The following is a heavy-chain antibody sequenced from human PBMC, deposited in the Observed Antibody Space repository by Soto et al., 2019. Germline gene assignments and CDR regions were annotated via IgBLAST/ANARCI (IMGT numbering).Heavy chain of an antibody. CDR1: GFTFSSFW. V-gene: IGHV3-7*01. D-gene: IGHD1-26*01. CDR3: VRDRSGSYLEGFDY. J-gene: IGHJ4*02. Sequence: VGSLSLSCAASGFTFSSFWMTWVRQAPGKGLEWVANIKHDGSEKYYVESVKGRFTISRDNARNSLFLEMKSLRSEDTAVYSCVRDRSGSYLEGFDYWGQGALVTVSS. CDR2: IKHDGSEK.